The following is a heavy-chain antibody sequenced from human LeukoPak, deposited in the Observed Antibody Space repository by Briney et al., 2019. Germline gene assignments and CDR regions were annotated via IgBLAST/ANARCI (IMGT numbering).Heavy chain of an antibody. CDR1: GFTFIIYG. CDR3: VKACSPFDL. J-gene: IGHJ4*02. CDR2: IWNDGSNK. Sequence: GGSLRLSCAASGFTFIIYGMHWVRQAPGKGLEWVAVIWNDGSNKYYADSVKGRFTISRDNSKNTLYLQMNSLRAEDTAVYSCVKACSPFDLWGQGSKATVSS. V-gene: IGHV3-33*06. D-gene: IGHD6-19*01.